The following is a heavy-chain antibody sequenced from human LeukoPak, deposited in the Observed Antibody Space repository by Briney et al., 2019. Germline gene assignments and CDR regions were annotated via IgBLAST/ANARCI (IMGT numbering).Heavy chain of an antibody. D-gene: IGHD6-13*01. CDR3: ARSEAGIAAAGSYFDY. V-gene: IGHV3-21*01. Sequence: GGSLRLSCAASGFTFSSYEMNWVRQAPGKGLEWVSSISSSSSYIYYADSVKGRFTISRDNAKNSLYLQMNSLRAEDTAVYYCARSEAGIAAAGSYFDYWGQGTLVTVSS. CDR1: GFTFSSYE. CDR2: ISSSSSYI. J-gene: IGHJ4*02.